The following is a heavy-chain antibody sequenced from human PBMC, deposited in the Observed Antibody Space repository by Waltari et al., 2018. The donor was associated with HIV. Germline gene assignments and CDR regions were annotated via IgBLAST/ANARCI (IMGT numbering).Heavy chain of an antibody. J-gene: IGHJ4*02. V-gene: IGHV3-13*04. CDR1: GFTFNTYD. CDR2: IGAAGDT. CDR3: VRVRDSSSGWYIFDY. D-gene: IGHD6-19*01. Sequence: EVHLVESGGGLIQPGGSLRLSCAASGFTFNTYDMHWVRQAAGEGRQWVSAIGAAGDTYYSDSGKGRFTISRENAKNSLFLQMNSLRAGDTAVYFCVRVRDSSSGWYIFDYWGQGALVTVSS.